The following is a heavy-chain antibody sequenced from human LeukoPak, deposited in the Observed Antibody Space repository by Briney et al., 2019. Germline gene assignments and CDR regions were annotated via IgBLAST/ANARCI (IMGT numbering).Heavy chain of an antibody. CDR2: IIPIFGTA. CDR3: ARAPLVVPAASDYYYYMDV. J-gene: IGHJ6*03. D-gene: IGHD2-2*01. CDR1: GGTFSSYA. V-gene: IGHV1-69*01. Sequence: SVKVSCKASGGTFSSYAISWVRQAPGQGLEWMGGIIPIFGTANYAQKFQGRVTITADESTSTAYMELSSLRSEDTAVYYCARAPLVVPAASDYYYYMDVWGKGTTVTVSS.